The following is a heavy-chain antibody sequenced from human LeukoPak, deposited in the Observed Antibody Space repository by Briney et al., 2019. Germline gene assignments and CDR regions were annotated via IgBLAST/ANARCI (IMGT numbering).Heavy chain of an antibody. CDR2: ISRSSSYI. D-gene: IGHD2-21*01. V-gene: IGHV3-21*01. CDR1: VFTFSSYS. CDR3: ESEDGLWWTY. Sequence: GGALRLSCAASVFTFSSYSMNWVRQGPGKGRGWVSSISRSSSYIYYVHLVKGRFTISRDNAKNSLYLQMNSLRAEDTAGYYCESEDGLWWTYWGQGPLVTVST. J-gene: IGHJ4*02.